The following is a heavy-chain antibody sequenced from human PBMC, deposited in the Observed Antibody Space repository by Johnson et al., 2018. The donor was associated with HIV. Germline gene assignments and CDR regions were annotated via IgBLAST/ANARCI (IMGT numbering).Heavy chain of an antibody. Sequence: QVQLVESGGGVVQPGRSLRLSCAASGLTFSSYGMHWVRQAPGKGLEWVSSIGGSGTNTYYPDSMKGRFTISRDNSKNSLYLQLTSLRDDDTAVYYCAKTMAQGEYAFDVWGQGTLVTVSS. CDR2: IGGSGTNT. CDR3: AKTMAQGEYAFDV. J-gene: IGHJ3*01. V-gene: IGHV3-NL1*01. CDR1: GLTFSSYG. D-gene: IGHD3-10*01.